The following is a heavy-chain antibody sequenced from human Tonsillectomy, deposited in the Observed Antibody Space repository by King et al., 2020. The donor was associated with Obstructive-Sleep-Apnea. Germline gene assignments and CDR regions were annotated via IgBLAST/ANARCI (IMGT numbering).Heavy chain of an antibody. CDR1: GFIFSSYA. CDR2: ISYDGSDK. CDR3: ARELWFGAPEGDFDY. J-gene: IGHJ4*02. Sequence: VQLVESGGGVVQPGRSLRLSCAASGFIFSSYAIHWVRQAPGKGLGWVVVISYDGSDKYYADSVKGRFTISRDNSKDTVFLQMNSLRAEDTAVYYCARELWFGAPEGDFDYWGQGTLVTVSS. V-gene: IGHV3-30*04. D-gene: IGHD3-10*01.